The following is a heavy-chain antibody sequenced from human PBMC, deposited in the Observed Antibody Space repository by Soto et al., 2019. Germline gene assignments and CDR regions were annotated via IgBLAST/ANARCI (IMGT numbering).Heavy chain of an antibody. J-gene: IGHJ4*02. CDR2: ISARGGSS. D-gene: IGHD5-12*01. CDR1: GFSFSSYA. CDR3: AKGSIEYSASVDH. Sequence: EVQLLESGGDLVQPGGSLRLACAASGFSFSSYAMVWVRQAPGKGLEWVSVISARGGSSYFADSVKGRFTISRDNFKNVLSLEMNSPRAEDTAIYFCAKGSIEYSASVDHWGQRTLVLVTS. V-gene: IGHV3-23*01.